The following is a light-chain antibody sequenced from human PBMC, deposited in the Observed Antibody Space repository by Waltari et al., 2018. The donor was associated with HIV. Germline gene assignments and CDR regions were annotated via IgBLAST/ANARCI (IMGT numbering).Light chain of an antibody. CDR3: SSYTSTNTLV. CDR1: SSDVGGYNY. V-gene: IGLV2-14*03. Sequence: QPALTQPASVSGSPGQSITISCTGTSSDVGGYNYVSWYQQHPGKAPKLMIYEVNNRPAGVSNRFSASKSGNSASLTISGLQAEDEADYYCSSYTSTNTLVFGGGTKLTVL. J-gene: IGLJ3*02. CDR2: EVN.